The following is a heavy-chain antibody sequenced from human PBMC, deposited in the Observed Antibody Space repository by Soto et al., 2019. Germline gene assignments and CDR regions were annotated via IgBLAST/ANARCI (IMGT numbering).Heavy chain of an antibody. V-gene: IGHV1-18*01. Sequence: QVHLVQSGAEVKKPGASVKVSCKGSGYTFTSYGITWVRQAPGQGLEWMGWITAHNGNTDYAQKLQGRVTVTRDTSTNTAYMELRSLRSDGTAVYYCARGRYGDYWGQGARVTVSS. CDR3: ARGRYGDY. CDR2: ITAHNGNT. CDR1: GYTFTSYG. D-gene: IGHD1-1*01. J-gene: IGHJ4*02.